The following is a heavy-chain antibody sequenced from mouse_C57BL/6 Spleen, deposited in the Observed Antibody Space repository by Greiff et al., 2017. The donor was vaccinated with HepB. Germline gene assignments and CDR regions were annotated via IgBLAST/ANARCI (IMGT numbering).Heavy chain of an antibody. CDR1: GYSFTGYY. CDR3: ARRAGYYGSTYYFDY. D-gene: IGHD1-1*01. CDR2: INPSTGGT. V-gene: IGHV1-42*01. Sequence: EVQLQESGPELVKPGASVKISCKASGYSFTGYYMNWVKQSPEKSLEWIGEINPSTGGTTYNQKFKAKATLTVDKSSSTAYMQLKSLTSEDSAVYYCARRAGYYGSTYYFDYWGQGTTLTVSS. J-gene: IGHJ2*01.